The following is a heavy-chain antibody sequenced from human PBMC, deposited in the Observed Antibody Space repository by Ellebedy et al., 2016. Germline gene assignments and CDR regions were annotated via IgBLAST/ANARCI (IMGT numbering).Heavy chain of an antibody. D-gene: IGHD6-13*01. CDR1: SYNSNIYG. J-gene: IGHJ4*02. CDR3: ARDHGSSWYLD. Sequence: ASVKVSXKASSYNSNIYGMSWVRQAPGQGLEWIGWISAYNGERFSARRLQGRLTMTTDKSTGTVYMELKSLRSEDTAVYYCARDHGSSWYLDWGQGTLVTVSS. CDR2: ISAYNGER. V-gene: IGHV1-18*04.